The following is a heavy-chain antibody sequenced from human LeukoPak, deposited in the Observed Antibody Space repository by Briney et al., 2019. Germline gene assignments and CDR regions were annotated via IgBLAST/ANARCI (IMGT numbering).Heavy chain of an antibody. V-gene: IGHV4-4*02. CDR2: IYHSGTT. CDR3: SRDAGTVVDY. J-gene: IGHJ4*02. CDR1: GGSISSSNW. Sequence: SGTLSLTCAVSGGSISSSNWWSWVRQPPGKGLEWIGEIYHSGTTNYNPSLKSRVTMSVDTSKNQFSLKLTSVTAADTAVYYCSRDAGTVVDYWSQGTLVTVSS.